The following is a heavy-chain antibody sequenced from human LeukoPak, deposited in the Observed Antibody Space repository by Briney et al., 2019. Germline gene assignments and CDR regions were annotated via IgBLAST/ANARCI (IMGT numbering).Heavy chain of an antibody. CDR2: ISAYNGNT. CDR3: ARSWLVPAAFDY. V-gene: IGHV1-18*01. J-gene: IGHJ4*02. D-gene: IGHD2-2*01. Sequence: GASVKVSCKASGYTFTSYGISWVRQAPGQGLEWMGWISAYNGNTNYAQKFQGRVTITADESTSTAYMELSSLRSEDTAVYYCARSWLVPAAFDYWGQGTLVTVSS. CDR1: GYTFTSYG.